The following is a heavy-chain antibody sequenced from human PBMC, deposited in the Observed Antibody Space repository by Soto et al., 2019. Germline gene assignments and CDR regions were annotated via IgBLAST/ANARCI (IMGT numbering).Heavy chain of an antibody. D-gene: IGHD3-9*01. CDR1: GFPFSNYY. J-gene: IGHJ4*02. Sequence: GGSLRLSCAVSGFPFSNYYMSWIRQAPGKELEWLADISSSFVSMHYADSVKDRFSISRDNANNSLFLQMNSLRADDTAVYYCARVSATGWVVNGREYFDYWGQGALVTVSS. CDR3: ARVSATGWVVNGREYFDY. V-gene: IGHV3-11*01. CDR2: ISSSFVSM.